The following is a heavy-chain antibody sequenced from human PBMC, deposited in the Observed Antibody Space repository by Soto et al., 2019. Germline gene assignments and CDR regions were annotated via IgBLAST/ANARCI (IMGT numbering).Heavy chain of an antibody. CDR2: INIGSGNT. CDR1: GYAFSSYA. Sequence: QVQLVQSGAEEKKPGASVKVSCKASGYAFSSYAMHWVRQAPGQRLEWMGWINIGSGNTEYSQNFKDRITITRDTSASTVYMELSSLRSEDTAVYYCARDGCDCGSRLIYYYFLGMDVWGQGTTVSVSS. J-gene: IGHJ6*02. D-gene: IGHD3-22*01. CDR3: ARDGCDCGSRLIYYYFLGMDV. V-gene: IGHV1-3*05.